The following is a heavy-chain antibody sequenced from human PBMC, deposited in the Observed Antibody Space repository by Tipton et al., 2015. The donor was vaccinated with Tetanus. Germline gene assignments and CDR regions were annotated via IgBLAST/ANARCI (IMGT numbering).Heavy chain of an antibody. D-gene: IGHD3-3*01. J-gene: IGHJ1*01. CDR3: ARTSGYLYSSY. CDR2: IDYFGTT. V-gene: IGHV4-59*01. CDR1: GGSISTYH. Sequence: LRLSCTVSGGSISTYHWNWIRQFPGKGLEWMGYIDYFGTTKYNPSLKSRVAMSVDTSKNQLSLKLSSVTSADTAVYYCARTSGYLYSSYWGQGTLVTVSS.